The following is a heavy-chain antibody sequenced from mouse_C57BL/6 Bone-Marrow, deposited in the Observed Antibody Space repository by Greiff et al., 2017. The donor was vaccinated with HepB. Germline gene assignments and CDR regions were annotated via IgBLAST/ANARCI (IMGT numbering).Heavy chain of an antibody. D-gene: IGHD2-5*01. V-gene: IGHV1-64*01. CDR3: VRKAYSNLYWYFDV. J-gene: IGHJ1*03. CDR2: IHPNSGST. CDR1: GYTFTSYW. Sequence: QVQLQQPGAELVKPGASVKLSCKASGYTFTSYWMHWVKQRPGQGLEWIGMIHPNSGSTNYNEKFKSKATLTVDKSSSTAYMQLSSLTSEDSAVYYCVRKAYSNLYWYFDVWGTGTTVTVSS.